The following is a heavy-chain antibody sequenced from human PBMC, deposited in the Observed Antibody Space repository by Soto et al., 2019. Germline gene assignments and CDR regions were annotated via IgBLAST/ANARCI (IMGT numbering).Heavy chain of an antibody. CDR3: AREELQWLGRGWDY. Sequence: QVQPVESGGGVVQPGRSLRLSCAASGFTFSSYGMHWVRQAPGKGLEWVAVIWYDGSNKYYADSVKGRFTISRDNSKNTLYRKMNGLRAEETAVYYGAREELQWLGRGWDYWGQGTLVTVSS. CDR2: IWYDGSNK. CDR1: GFTFSSYG. J-gene: IGHJ4*02. D-gene: IGHD6-19*01. V-gene: IGHV3-33*01.